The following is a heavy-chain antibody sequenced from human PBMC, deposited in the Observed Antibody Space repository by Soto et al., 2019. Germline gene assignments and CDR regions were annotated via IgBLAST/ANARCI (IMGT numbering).Heavy chain of an antibody. V-gene: IGHV3-23*01. CDR1: GFTFSNYA. CDR3: AKEIAVTGTSY. D-gene: IGHD6-19*01. Sequence: GGSLRLSCAASGFTFSNYAMTWVRQSPGKGLEWVSAISASGGGAGYADSVKGRFTISRDNSENTMFLQMDSLRAEDTAIYYCAKEIAVTGTSYWGQGTLVTVSS. CDR2: ISASGGGA. J-gene: IGHJ4*02.